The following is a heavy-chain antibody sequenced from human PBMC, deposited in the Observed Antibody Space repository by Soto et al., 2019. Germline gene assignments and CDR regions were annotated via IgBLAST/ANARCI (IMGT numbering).Heavy chain of an antibody. Sequence: EVQLVESGGGLVQPGGSLRLSCAASGFTFSSYWMHWVRQAPGKRLVWVSRINSDGSSTSYADSVKGRFTISRDNAKNTVYLQMNSLRAEDTAVYYCASPYMYSSGLYFYGMDVWGQGTTVTVSS. V-gene: IGHV3-74*01. CDR2: INSDGSST. D-gene: IGHD6-19*01. CDR3: ASPYMYSSGLYFYGMDV. CDR1: GFTFSSYW. J-gene: IGHJ6*02.